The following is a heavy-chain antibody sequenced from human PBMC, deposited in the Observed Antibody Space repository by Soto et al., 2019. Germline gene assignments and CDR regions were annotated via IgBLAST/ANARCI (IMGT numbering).Heavy chain of an antibody. CDR1: GGSINSFY. CDR2: IYYSGST. D-gene: IGHD1-20*01. CDR3: TRTITGYAFDY. V-gene: IGHV4-59*01. J-gene: IGHJ4*02. Sequence: SSETLSLTCTVSGGSINSFYWTWIRQPPGKGLEWIGYIYYSGSTNYNPSLKSRVTISLDRSKNQFSLKLSSVTAADTAVYYCTRTITGYAFDYWGQGTLVTVSS.